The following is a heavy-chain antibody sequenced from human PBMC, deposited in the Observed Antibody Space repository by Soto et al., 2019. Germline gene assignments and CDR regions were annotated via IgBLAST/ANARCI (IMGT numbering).Heavy chain of an antibody. CDR1: GYTFTGYY. Sequence: ASVKVSCKASGYTFTGYYMHWVRQAPGQGLEWMGWINPNSGGTNYAQKFQGRVTMTRDTSISTAYMELSRLRSDDTAVYYCAKPLMVYEIVAAFDIWGQGTMVTVSS. J-gene: IGHJ3*02. V-gene: IGHV1-2*02. CDR3: AKPLMVYEIVAAFDI. CDR2: INPNSGGT. D-gene: IGHD2-8*01.